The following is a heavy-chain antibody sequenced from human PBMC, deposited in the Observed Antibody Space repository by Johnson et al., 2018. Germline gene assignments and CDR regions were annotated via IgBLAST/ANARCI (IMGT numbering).Heavy chain of an antibody. CDR3: ARDREISHDAFDI. D-gene: IGHD2/OR15-2a*01. CDR1: GFTFSSYG. J-gene: IGHJ3*02. V-gene: IGHV3-33*01. Sequence: QVQLVESGGGVVQXGRSLRLXCAASGFTFSSYGMHWVRQAPGKGLEWVAVIWYDGSNKYYADSVKGRFTISRDNSKNTLYLQMNSLRAEDTAVYYGARDREISHDAFDIWGQGTMVTVSS. CDR2: IWYDGSNK.